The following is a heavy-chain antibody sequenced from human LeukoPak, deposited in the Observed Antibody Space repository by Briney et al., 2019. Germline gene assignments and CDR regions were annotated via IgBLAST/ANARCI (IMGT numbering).Heavy chain of an antibody. D-gene: IGHD3-22*01. CDR1: GFTFISYG. CDR3: AKVYGSTGD. V-gene: IGHV3-30*18. Sequence: GGSLRLSCAASGFTFISYGMHWVRQAPGKGLEWVAVISYDGSNKYYADSVKGRFTISRDNSKNTLYLQMNSLRAEDTAVYYCAKVYGSTGDWGQGTLVTVSS. J-gene: IGHJ4*02. CDR2: ISYDGSNK.